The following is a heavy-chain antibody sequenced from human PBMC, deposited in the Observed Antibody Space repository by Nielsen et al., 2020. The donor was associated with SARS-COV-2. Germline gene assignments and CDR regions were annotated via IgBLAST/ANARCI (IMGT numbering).Heavy chain of an antibody. J-gene: IGHJ6*02. CDR2: VNPVDGST. CDR3: VRSGTLGVAGEVGALQYHYFHYGMDL. CDR1: GYPFSSVY. V-gene: IGHV1-46*01. D-gene: IGHD6-19*01. Sequence: ASVKVSCKASGYPFSSVYIYWVRQAPGKGLEWMGIVNPVDGSTNYVQKFQGRVTMSTDTSTSTAYMELRSLRSDDTAVYYCVRSGTLGVAGEVGALQYHYFHYGMDLWGQGTTVTVSS.